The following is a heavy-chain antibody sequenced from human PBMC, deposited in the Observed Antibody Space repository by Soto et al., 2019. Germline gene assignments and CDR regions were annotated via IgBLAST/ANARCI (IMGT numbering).Heavy chain of an antibody. D-gene: IGHD3-16*02. CDR2: IWYDGSKK. Sequence: QVQLVESGGGLVQPGRSLRLSCAASGFTFSSYGMHWVRQAPGKGLEWVAVIWYDGSKKYYADSVKGRFTISRDNSKNTLYLQLISLRAEDTAVYYCARGQVAEMITFGGVIVNWGQGTLVTVCS. V-gene: IGHV3-33*01. CDR1: GFTFSSYG. CDR3: ARGQVAEMITFGGVIVN. J-gene: IGHJ4*02.